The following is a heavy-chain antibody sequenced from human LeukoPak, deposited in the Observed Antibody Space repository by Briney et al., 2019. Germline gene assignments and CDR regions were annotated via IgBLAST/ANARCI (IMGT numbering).Heavy chain of an antibody. CDR2: IIPIFGTA. V-gene: IGHV1-69*13. CDR1: GCTFSSYA. CDR3: VYGGNFY. J-gene: IGHJ4*02. D-gene: IGHD4-23*01. Sequence: SVTVSFKASGCTFSSYAISWVRQPPGQGLEWMGGIIPIFGTANYAQKFQGRITIPADESTSTAYLELSSLRSEDTAVYYCVYGGNFYWGQGTLVTVSS.